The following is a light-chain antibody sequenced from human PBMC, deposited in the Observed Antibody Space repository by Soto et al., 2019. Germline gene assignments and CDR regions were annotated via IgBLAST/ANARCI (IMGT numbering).Light chain of an antibody. CDR3: QQGDSFPFT. CDR1: QGISSY. V-gene: IGKV1-9*01. J-gene: IGKJ4*01. Sequence: DIQLTQSPSFLSASVGDRVTITCRASQGISSYLAWYQQKPGKAPKLLISTASTLQSGVPSRFSGSGSGTEFTLTISSLQPEDFATYFCQQGDSFPFTFGGGTKVEIK. CDR2: TAS.